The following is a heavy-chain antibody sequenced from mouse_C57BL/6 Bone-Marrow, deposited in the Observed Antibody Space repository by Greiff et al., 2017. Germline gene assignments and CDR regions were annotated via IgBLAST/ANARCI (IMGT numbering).Heavy chain of an antibody. J-gene: IGHJ1*03. CDR2: IYPGDGDT. V-gene: IGHV1-82*01. Sequence: QVQLQQSGPELVKPGASVKISCKASGYAFSSSWMNWVKQRPGKGLEWIGRIYPGDGDTNYNGQFKGKATLTADKSSSTAYMQLSSLTSEDSAVYFCARSGIITTVVTDWYFDVWGTGTTVTVSS. CDR3: ARSGIITTVVTDWYFDV. D-gene: IGHD1-1*01. CDR1: GYAFSSSW.